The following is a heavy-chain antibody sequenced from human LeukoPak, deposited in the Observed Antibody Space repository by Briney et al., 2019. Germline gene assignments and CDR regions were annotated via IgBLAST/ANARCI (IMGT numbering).Heavy chain of an antibody. J-gene: IGHJ4*02. CDR3: ARGYSYGYAFDY. D-gene: IGHD5-18*01. V-gene: IGHV2-70*17. CDR2: IDWDDDK. CDR1: GLSLSTSGMC. Sequence: SGPALVQPTQTLTLTCTLSGLSLSTSGMCVSWIRQPPGKALEWLARIDWDDDKFYSTSLKTRLTISRDTSKNQVVLSMTNMDPVDTATYYCARGYSYGYAFDYWGQGALVTVSS.